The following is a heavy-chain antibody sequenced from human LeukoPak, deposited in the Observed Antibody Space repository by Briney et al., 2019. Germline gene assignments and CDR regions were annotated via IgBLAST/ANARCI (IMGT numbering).Heavy chain of an antibody. J-gene: IGHJ3*02. D-gene: IGHD3-3*01. CDR1: GFTFSSYS. CDR2: ISSSSSYI. Sequence: GGSLRLSCAASGFTFSSYSMNWVRQAPGQGLDWVSSISSSSSYIYYADSVKGRFTISRDNAKNSLYLQMNSLRAEDTAVYYCARDPRGYDFWSGYYDAFDIWGQGTMVTVSS. V-gene: IGHV3-21*01. CDR3: ARDPRGYDFWSGYYDAFDI.